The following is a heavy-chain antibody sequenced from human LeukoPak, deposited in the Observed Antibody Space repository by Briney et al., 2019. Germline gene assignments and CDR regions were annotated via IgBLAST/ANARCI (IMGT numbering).Heavy chain of an antibody. CDR1: GDSISSYY. CDR2: IYTSGST. Sequence: LETLSLTCTVSGDSISSYYWSWIRQPAGKGLEWIGRIYTSGSTNYNPSLKSRVTISVDTSKNQFSLKLSSVTAADTAVYYCARHEESRDGYNSLDYWGQGTLVTVSS. J-gene: IGHJ4*02. V-gene: IGHV4-4*07. D-gene: IGHD5-24*01. CDR3: ARHEESRDGYNSLDY.